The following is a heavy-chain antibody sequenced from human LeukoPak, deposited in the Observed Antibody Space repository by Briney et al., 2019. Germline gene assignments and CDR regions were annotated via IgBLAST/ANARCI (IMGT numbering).Heavy chain of an antibody. Sequence: GGSLRLSCAASGFTFSDYTMNWVRQAPGKGLEWVSYIDLSGTIQYYLESVKGRFTISRDNAKNSLYLQMNSLRAEDTAVYYCARGPPLFDPWGQGTLVAVSS. CDR1: GFTFSDYT. CDR2: IDLSGTIQ. CDR3: ARGPPLFDP. J-gene: IGHJ5*02. V-gene: IGHV3-48*04.